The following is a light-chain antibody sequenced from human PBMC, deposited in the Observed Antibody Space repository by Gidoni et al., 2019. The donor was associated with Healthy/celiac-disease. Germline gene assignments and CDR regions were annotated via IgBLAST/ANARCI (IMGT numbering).Light chain of an antibody. CDR2: QDS. CDR1: KLGDKY. J-gene: IGLJ2*01. CDR3: QAWDSSTAVV. V-gene: IGLV3-1*01. Sequence: SYALTQPPALSVSPGQTASITCSGDKLGDKYACWYQQKPGQSPVLVIYQDSKRPSGIPERFSGSKAGNTDTLTNSGTQAMDEADYYCQAWDSSTAVVFGGGTKLTVL.